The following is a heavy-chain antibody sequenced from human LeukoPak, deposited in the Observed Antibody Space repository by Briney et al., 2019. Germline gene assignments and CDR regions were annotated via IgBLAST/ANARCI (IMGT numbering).Heavy chain of an antibody. D-gene: IGHD2-2*01. CDR2: IKYDGSEK. J-gene: IGHJ4*02. CDR1: GFTFSTFW. Sequence: PGGSLRLSCAASGFTFSTFWMTWVRQAPGKGLEWVASIKYDGSEKYYVDSVKGRFTISRDNAKNSLYLQMNSLSAEDTAVYYCARDTIVVVPPARRLDHWGQGTLVTVSS. CDR3: ARDTIVVVPPARRLDH. V-gene: IGHV3-7*01.